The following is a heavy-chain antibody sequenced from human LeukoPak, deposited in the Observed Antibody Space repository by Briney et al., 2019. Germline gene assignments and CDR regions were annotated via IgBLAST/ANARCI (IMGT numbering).Heavy chain of an antibody. Sequence: GASVKVSCKASGYTFTSYGISWVRQAPGQGLEWMGWISAYNGNTNYAQKLQGRVTMTTDTSTSTAYMELRSLRSEDTAVYYCATEGSGRSSSGYYYYMDVWGKGTTVTASS. D-gene: IGHD6-13*01. V-gene: IGHV1-18*01. CDR1: GYTFTSYG. CDR2: ISAYNGNT. CDR3: ATEGSGRSSSGYYYYMDV. J-gene: IGHJ6*03.